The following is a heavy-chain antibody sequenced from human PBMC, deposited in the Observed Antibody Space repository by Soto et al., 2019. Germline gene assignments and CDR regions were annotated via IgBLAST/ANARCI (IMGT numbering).Heavy chain of an antibody. CDR1: GGSFSGYY. V-gene: IGHV4-34*01. CDR2: INHSGST. D-gene: IGHD5-18*01. CDR3: ARGLGYSYGHNGLDV. Sequence: QVQLPQWGAGLLKPSETLSLTCTVYGGSFSGYYWSWIRQPPGKGLQWIGEINHSGSTNYNPSLKSRVTISVDRSRNQFSLNLNSVTAADTAVYYCARGLGYSYGHNGLDVWGQGTTVTVSS. J-gene: IGHJ6*02.